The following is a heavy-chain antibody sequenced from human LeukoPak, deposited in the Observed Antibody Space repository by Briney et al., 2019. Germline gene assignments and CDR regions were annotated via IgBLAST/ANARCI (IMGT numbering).Heavy chain of an antibody. CDR3: ARGSPYDYGDYVSPFDY. J-gene: IGHJ4*02. CDR1: GFTFNTYA. D-gene: IGHD4-17*01. Sequence: GGSLRLSCAASGFTFNTYAMSWVRQVPGKGLKWVSAFSGSGNITFYADSVKGRFTISRDNSKNTLSLQMNSLRVEDTAVYYCARGSPYDYGDYVSPFDYWGQGTLVTVFS. CDR2: FSGSGNIT. V-gene: IGHV3-23*01.